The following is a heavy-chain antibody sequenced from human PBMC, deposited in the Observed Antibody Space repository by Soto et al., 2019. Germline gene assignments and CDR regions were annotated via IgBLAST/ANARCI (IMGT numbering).Heavy chain of an antibody. J-gene: IGHJ5*02. CDR2: IYYSGST. CDR1: GFSISSGYYY. Sequence: SATMSLTCRFSGFSISSGYYYLGWNRQPPGKGLEWIGSIYYSGSTYYRPSLKSRVTISVDTSKNQFSLKLSSVTAADTAVYYCARQVPAAIRLGWFDPWGQGTLVNVSA. D-gene: IGHD2-2*02. CDR3: ARQVPAAIRLGWFDP. V-gene: IGHV4-39*01.